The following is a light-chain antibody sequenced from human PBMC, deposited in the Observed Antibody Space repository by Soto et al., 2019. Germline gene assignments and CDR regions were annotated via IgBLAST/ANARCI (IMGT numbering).Light chain of an antibody. J-gene: IGKJ1*01. CDR1: QSISGW. CDR2: DAS. Sequence: DIQVTQSPSTLSASVGDRVTITCRASQSISGWLAWYQQKPGKAPKLLVYDASTLQSGVASRFSGSGSGTEFTLTISSLQPDDFATYYCQQYNSYWTFGQGTKVDIK. CDR3: QQYNSYWT. V-gene: IGKV1-5*01.